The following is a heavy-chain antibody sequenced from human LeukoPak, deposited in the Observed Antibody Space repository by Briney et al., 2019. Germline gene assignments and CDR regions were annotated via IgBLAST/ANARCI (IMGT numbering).Heavy chain of an antibody. CDR3: ARDRGGSCGGGSCYSEFDY. V-gene: IGHV3-21*01. D-gene: IGHD2-15*01. J-gene: IGHJ4*02. Sequence: PGGSLRLSCAASGFTFGSYSMNWVRQAPGKGLEWVSSISSSSSYIYYTDSVKGRFTISRDNAKNLLYLQMNSLRAEDTAVYYCARDRGGSCGGGSCYSEFDYWGQGTLVTVSS. CDR1: GFTFGSYS. CDR2: ISSSSSYI.